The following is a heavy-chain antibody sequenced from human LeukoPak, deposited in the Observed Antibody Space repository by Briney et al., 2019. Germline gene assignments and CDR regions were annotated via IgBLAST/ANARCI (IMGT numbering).Heavy chain of an antibody. CDR1: GFIFSEKA. J-gene: IGHJ4*02. CDR3: ARDSPARRHSGYAGYFDY. CDR2: IGVDETFI. Sequence: GGSLKLSCAASGFIFSEKAMHWVRQAPGKGVDWVAYIGVDETFIKYADSVKGRFNIPRDNSKNTLYLQMNSLRAEHTAVYYCARDSPARRHSGYAGYFDYWGQGTLVTVSS. V-gene: IGHV3-30*02. D-gene: IGHD5-12*01.